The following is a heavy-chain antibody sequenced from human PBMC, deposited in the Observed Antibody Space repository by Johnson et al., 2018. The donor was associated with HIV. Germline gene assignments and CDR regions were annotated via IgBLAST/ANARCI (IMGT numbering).Heavy chain of an antibody. V-gene: IGHV3-66*01. CDR1: GFAVSSNY. CDR3: ARDPTTVITMAFDI. D-gene: IGHD4-11*01. J-gene: IGHJ3*02. CDR2: LYSAGSA. Sequence: VQLVESGGGLVRPGGSLRLSCAASGFAVSSNYMNWVRQTPGKGLEWVSILYSAGSAYYADSVKDRFTISRDNSKNTLYLQMNSLRVEDTAMYYCARDPTTVITMAFDIWGQGTMVTVSS.